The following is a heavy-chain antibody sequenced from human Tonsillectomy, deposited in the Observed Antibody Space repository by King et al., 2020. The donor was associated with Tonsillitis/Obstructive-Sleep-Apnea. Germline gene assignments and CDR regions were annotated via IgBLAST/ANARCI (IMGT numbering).Heavy chain of an antibody. CDR1: GFTVSSNY. D-gene: IGHD6-13*01. CDR2: IYIGGST. J-gene: IGHJ4*02. CDR3: ARCEAAAGTYYFDY. V-gene: IGHV3-66*01. Sequence: EVQLVESGGGLVQPGGSLRLSCAASGFTVSSNYMSWVRQAPGKGLEWVSLIYIGGSTYYADSVKGRFPTTRDNSKNTLYLQMNSLRAEDPAVYYCARCEAAAGTYYFDYWGQGTLVTVSS.